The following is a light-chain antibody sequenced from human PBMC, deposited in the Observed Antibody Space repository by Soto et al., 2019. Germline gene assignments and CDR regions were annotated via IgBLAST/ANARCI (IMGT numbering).Light chain of an antibody. V-gene: IGKV1-5*01. Sequence: DIQMTQSPSTLSASVGDRVTITCRASQSISTWFAWHQQKPGKAPKVLIYDASILERGVRARFSGSGSGTTFPLTISSLQPDDFANYHCQHYGSNSYTFCQGTKLEIK. CDR1: QSISTW. CDR3: QHYGSNSYT. CDR2: DAS. J-gene: IGKJ2*01.